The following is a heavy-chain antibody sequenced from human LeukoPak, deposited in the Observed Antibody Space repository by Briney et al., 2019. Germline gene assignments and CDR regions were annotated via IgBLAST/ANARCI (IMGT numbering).Heavy chain of an antibody. D-gene: IGHD4-17*01. CDR3: ARIMITVTTSDY. Sequence: GGSLRLSCAASGFTFSSYEMIWVRQAPGKGLEWLSYISSSGTTIKYADSVKGRFTISRDNAKNSLYLQVNSLRAEDTAVYYCARIMITVTTSDYWGQGTLVTVSS. J-gene: IGHJ4*02. CDR2: ISSSGTTI. CDR1: GFTFSSYE. V-gene: IGHV3-48*03.